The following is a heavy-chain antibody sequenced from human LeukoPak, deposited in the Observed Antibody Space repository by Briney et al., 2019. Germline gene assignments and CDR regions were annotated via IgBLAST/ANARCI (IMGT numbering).Heavy chain of an antibody. J-gene: IGHJ4*02. D-gene: IGHD7-27*01. V-gene: IGHV4-4*02. CDR2: IVHTGST. Sequence: PSGTLSLTCAVSGGSISSNNWWSWVRQSPGKGLEWIGEIVHTGSTKYNPSPENRVTISLDKSKNQFSLKLNSVTAADTAVYYCAKDINWGLGYWGQGTLVTVSS. CDR1: GGSISSNNW. CDR3: AKDINWGLGY.